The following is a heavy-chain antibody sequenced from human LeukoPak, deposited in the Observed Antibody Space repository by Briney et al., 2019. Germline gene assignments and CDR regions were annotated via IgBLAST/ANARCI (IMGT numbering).Heavy chain of an antibody. D-gene: IGHD2-21*02. Sequence: PGGFLRLSCAASGFTFSDYYMTWIRQAPGKGLEWVSCISSSGSTIFYADSVKGRFTISRDNAKSSLFLQMNSLRAEDTAVYYCARVNRVTAIQELDYWGQGTLVTVSS. CDR3: ARVNRVTAIQELDY. CDR1: GFTFSDYY. J-gene: IGHJ4*02. CDR2: ISSSGSTI. V-gene: IGHV3-11*01.